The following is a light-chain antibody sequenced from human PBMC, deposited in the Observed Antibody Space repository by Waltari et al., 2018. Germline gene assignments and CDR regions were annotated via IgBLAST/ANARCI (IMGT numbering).Light chain of an antibody. Sequence: EIELTQSPGTLSVSPGERATPSCRASQSVSRSRIAWYVHKAGQAPRLLIYAASVRATGIPDRFGGSGSGTDFSLTISRVEPEDSAVYYCQQFSSSVMYTFGQGTKVEI. CDR1: QSVSRSR. J-gene: IGKJ2*01. CDR2: AAS. CDR3: QQFSSSVMYT. V-gene: IGKV3-20*01.